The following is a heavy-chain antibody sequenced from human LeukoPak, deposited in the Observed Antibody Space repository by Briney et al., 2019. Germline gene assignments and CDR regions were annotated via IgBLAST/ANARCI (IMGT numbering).Heavy chain of an antibody. CDR1: GFNVSNNY. CDR3: AISGLGFGEFRGLDY. J-gene: IGHJ4*02. CDR2: IFSSGPT. D-gene: IGHD3-10*01. V-gene: IGHV3-53*01. Sequence: GGSLRLSCAASGFNVSNNYMNWVRQARGRGLEWVSVIFSSGPTYYADSVKGRFTISRDASKNALYLQMNSLRAEDTAVYYCAISGLGFGEFRGLDYWGQGTLVTVSS.